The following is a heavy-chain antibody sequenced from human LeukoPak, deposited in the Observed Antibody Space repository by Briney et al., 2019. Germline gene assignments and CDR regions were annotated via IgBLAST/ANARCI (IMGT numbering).Heavy chain of an antibody. V-gene: IGHV3-48*01. D-gene: IGHD1-1*01. CDR2: ISSSSSTI. CDR3: ARDRYSPFDY. Sequence: GGSLRLSCAASGFTFSSYSMNWVRQAPGKGLEWVSYISSSSSTIYYADSVKGRFTISRDNAKNSLYPQMNSLRAEDTAVYYCARDRYSPFDYWGQGTLVTVSS. J-gene: IGHJ4*02. CDR1: GFTFSSYS.